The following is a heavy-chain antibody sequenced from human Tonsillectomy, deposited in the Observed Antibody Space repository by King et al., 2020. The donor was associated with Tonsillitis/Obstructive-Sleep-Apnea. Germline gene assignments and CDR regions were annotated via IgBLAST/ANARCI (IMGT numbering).Heavy chain of an antibody. V-gene: IGHV4-39*01. CDR2: IYYSGST. CDR3: ARHSRGQWPSDGP. D-gene: IGHD6-19*01. J-gene: IGHJ5*02. CDR1: GGSISSSSYY. Sequence: QLQESGPGLVKPSETLSLTCTVSGGSISSSSYYWGWIRQPPGKGLEWIGSIYYSGSTYYNPSLKSRVTISVDTSKNQFSLKLSSVTAADTAVYYCARHSRGQWPSDGPWGQGTLVTVSS.